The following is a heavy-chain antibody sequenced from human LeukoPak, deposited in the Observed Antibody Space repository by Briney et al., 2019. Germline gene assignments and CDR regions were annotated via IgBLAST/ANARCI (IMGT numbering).Heavy chain of an antibody. Sequence: GGSLRLSCAASGFTFSSYWMSWVRQAPGKGLEWVANIKQDGSEKYYVDSVKGRFTISRDNAKNSLYLQMNSRRAEDTAVYYCARTPSMWPDAFDMWGQETMVSVSS. D-gene: IGHD2/OR15-2a*01. J-gene: IGHJ3*02. CDR3: ARTPSMWPDAFDM. CDR1: GFTFSSYW. CDR2: IKQDGSEK. V-gene: IGHV3-7*03.